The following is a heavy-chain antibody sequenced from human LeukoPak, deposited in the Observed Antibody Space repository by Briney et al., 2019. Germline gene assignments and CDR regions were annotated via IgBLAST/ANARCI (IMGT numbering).Heavy chain of an antibody. J-gene: IGHJ6*02. Sequence: KTSETLSLTCAVYGGSFSGYYWSWIRQPPGKGLEWMGEINHSGSTNYNPSLKSRVTISVDTSKNQFSLKLSSVTAAATAVYYCARAPTLRYFDWSGVGYGMDVWGQGTTVTVSS. CDR3: ARAPTLRYFDWSGVGYGMDV. V-gene: IGHV4-34*01. CDR1: GGSFSGYY. CDR2: INHSGST. D-gene: IGHD3-9*01.